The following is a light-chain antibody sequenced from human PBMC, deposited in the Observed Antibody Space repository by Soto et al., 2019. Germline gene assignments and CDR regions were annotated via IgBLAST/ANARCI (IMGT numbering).Light chain of an antibody. Sequence: DIQLTQSPSFLSASVGDRVTITCRAGQGISSYLAWYQKKPGKAPKLLMYAASTLQSGVPSRFSGSGSGTEFTLTISSLQPEDFATYYCQQYSGYSLFTFGPGTKVDI. CDR2: AAS. CDR1: QGISSY. CDR3: QQYSGYSLFT. V-gene: IGKV1-9*01. J-gene: IGKJ3*01.